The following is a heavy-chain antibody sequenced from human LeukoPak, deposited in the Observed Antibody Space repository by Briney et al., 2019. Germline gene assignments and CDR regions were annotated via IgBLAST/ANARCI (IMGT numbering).Heavy chain of an antibody. Sequence: PSETLSLTCTVSGGSISSGGYYWSWIRQHPGKGLEWIGYIYYSGSTYYNPSLKGRVTISVDTSKNQFSLKLSSVTAADTAVYYCARESQRNYYDSSGYYRPMYFDIWGQGTMVTVSS. J-gene: IGHJ3*02. CDR3: ARESQRNYYDSSGYYRPMYFDI. CDR1: GGSISSGGYY. V-gene: IGHV4-31*03. D-gene: IGHD3-22*01. CDR2: IYYSGST.